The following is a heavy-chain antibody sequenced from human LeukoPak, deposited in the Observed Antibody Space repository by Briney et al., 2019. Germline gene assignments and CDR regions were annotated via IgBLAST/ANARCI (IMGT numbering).Heavy chain of an antibody. D-gene: IGHD3-10*01. V-gene: IGHV1-69*13. CDR2: IIPIFGTA. J-gene: IGHJ5*02. Sequence: GASVKVSCKASGGTFSSYAISWVRQAPGQGLEWMVGIIPIFGTADYAQKFQGRVTITADESTSTAYMELSSLRSEDTAVYYCARDPYGSGSYTPYNWFDPWGQGTLVTVSS. CDR3: ARDPYGSGSYTPYNWFDP. CDR1: GGTFSSYA.